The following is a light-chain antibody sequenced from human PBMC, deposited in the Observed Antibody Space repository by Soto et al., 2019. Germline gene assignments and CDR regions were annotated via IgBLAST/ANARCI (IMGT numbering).Light chain of an antibody. J-gene: IGKJ1*01. CDR1: QSISNW. Sequence: DIQMTQSPSTLSASVGDRVTITCRASQSISNWLAWYQQRPGKAPKLLIYMASRLEGGVASSFSGSGSGTEFALTIRSLQPDDFATYYCQQYNTYSRPFGQGTKVEIK. CDR2: MAS. CDR3: QQYNTYSRP. V-gene: IGKV1-5*03.